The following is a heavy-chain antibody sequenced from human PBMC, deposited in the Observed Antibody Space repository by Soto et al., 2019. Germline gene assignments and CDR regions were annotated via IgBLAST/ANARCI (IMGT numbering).Heavy chain of an antibody. J-gene: IGHJ4*02. V-gene: IGHV1-2*04. D-gene: IGHD2-2*01. CDR3: ARDHVVVPAATFFDY. Sequence: GASVKVSCKASGYTFTGYYMHWLRQAPGQGLEWMGWINPNSGGTNYAQKFQGWVTMTRDTSISTAYMELSRLRSDDTAVYYCARDHVVVPAATFFDYWGQGTLVTVSS. CDR2: INPNSGGT. CDR1: GYTFTGYY.